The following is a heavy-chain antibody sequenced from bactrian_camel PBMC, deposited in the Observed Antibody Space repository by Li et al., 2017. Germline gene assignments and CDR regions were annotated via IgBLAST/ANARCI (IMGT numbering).Heavy chain of an antibody. CDR1: GWTYLTYC. Sequence: HVQLVESGGGSVQAGGSLRLSCVASGWTYLTYCMGWFRQAHWKGLEWESAISSDGRNTYYADSVKGRFTISRDNAKNTVYLQMNSLKPEDTAVYYCAAAYQPTLVRGRQNNWGQGTQVTVS. V-gene: IGHV3S6*01. J-gene: IGHJ4*01. CDR3: AAAYQPTLVRGRQNN. CDR2: ISSDGRNT. D-gene: IGHD6*01.